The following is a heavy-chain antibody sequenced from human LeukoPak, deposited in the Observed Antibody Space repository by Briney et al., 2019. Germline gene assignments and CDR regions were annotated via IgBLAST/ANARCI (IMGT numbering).Heavy chain of an antibody. CDR3: AGDNRTYNFDY. CDR1: GFTFSRYW. J-gene: IGHJ4*02. D-gene: IGHD2/OR15-2a*01. Sequence: GGSLRLSCAASGFTFSRYWMHWVRQAPGKGLVWVSCIKSDGSSTSIADSAKGRFTISRDNAKNTVYLQMNSLRAEDTAVYYCAGDNRTYNFDYWGQGTLVTVSS. CDR2: IKSDGSST. V-gene: IGHV3-74*01.